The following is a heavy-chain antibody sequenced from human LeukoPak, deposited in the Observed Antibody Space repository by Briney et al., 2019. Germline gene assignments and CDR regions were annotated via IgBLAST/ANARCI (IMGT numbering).Heavy chain of an antibody. CDR2: INHSGST. CDR1: GESFSGYY. Sequence: PSETLSLTCAVYGESFSGYYWSWIRQPPGKGLEWIGEINHSGSTNYNPSLKSRVTISVDTSKNQFSLKLSSVTAADTAVYYCARRNIVVVYMDVWGKGTTVTVSS. V-gene: IGHV4-34*01. J-gene: IGHJ6*03. CDR3: ARRNIVVVYMDV. D-gene: IGHD2-15*01.